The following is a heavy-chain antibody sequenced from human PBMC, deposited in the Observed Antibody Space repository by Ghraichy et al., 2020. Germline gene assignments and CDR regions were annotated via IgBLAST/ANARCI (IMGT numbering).Heavy chain of an antibody. CDR3: TREPLGGTGY. D-gene: IGHD1-26*01. CDR1: GFTLSSYW. V-gene: IGHV3-74*01. CDR2: INSDGSST. J-gene: IGHJ4*02. Sequence: GGSLRLSCAASGFTLSSYWMHWVRQAPGKGLVWVSRINSDGSSTNYADSVKGRFTISRDNAKNTLYLQMNSLRAEDTGVYYCTREPLGGTGYWGQGTLVTVSS.